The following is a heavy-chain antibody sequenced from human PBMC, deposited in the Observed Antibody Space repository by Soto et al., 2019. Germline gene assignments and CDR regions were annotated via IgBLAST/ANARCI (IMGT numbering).Heavy chain of an antibody. V-gene: IGHV3-21*01. D-gene: IGHD4-17*01. Sequence: GGSLRLSCAASGFTFSSYSMNWVRQAPGKGLGWVSSISSSSSYIYYADSVKGRFTISRDNAKNSLYLQMNSLRAEDTAVYYCARDFSLGYGDSGDAFDIWGQGTMVTVSS. J-gene: IGHJ3*02. CDR1: GFTFSSYS. CDR3: ARDFSLGYGDSGDAFDI. CDR2: ISSSSSYI.